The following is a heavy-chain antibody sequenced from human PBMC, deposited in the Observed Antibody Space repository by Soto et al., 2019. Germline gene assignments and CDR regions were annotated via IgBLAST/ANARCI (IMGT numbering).Heavy chain of an antibody. V-gene: IGHV4-39*01. CDR2: IYYSGST. D-gene: IGHD3-16*02. J-gene: IGHJ5*02. CDR1: GGSISSSSYF. CDR3: ARYPSYRPHFDP. Sequence: PSETLSLTCTVSGGSISSSSYFWGWIRQPPGKGLEWIGSIYYSGSTYYNPSLKSRVTISVDTSKNQFSLKLSSVTAADTAVYYCARYPSYRPHFDPWGQGTLVTVSS.